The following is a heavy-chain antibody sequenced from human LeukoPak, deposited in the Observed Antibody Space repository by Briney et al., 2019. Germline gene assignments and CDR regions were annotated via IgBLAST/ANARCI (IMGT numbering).Heavy chain of an antibody. V-gene: IGHV3-11*06. D-gene: IGHD6-13*01. CDR3: ARWYSSSWYFHFDY. CDR1: GFTFSDYY. Sequence: GGSLRLSCAASGFTFSDYYMSWIRQAPGKGLEWVSHISSFSNFRSYADSVKGRFTISRDNAKNSLYLQVNSLRAEDTAVYYCARWYSSSWYFHFDYWGQGTLVTVSS. CDR2: ISSFSNFR. J-gene: IGHJ4*02.